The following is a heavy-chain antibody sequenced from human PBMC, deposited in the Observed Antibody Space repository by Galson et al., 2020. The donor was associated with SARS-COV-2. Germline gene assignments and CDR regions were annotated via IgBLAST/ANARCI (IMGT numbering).Heavy chain of an antibody. CDR1: GGSISSSSYY. CDR3: ARLNYYDSSGYYYEFDY. Sequence: SETLSLTCTVSGGSISSSSYYWGWIRQPPGKGLEWIGSIYYSGSTYYNPSLKSRVTISVDTSKNQFSLKLSSVTAADTAVYYCARLNYYDSSGYYYEFDYCGQGTLVTVSS. CDR2: IYYSGST. J-gene: IGHJ4*02. D-gene: IGHD3-22*01. V-gene: IGHV4-39*01.